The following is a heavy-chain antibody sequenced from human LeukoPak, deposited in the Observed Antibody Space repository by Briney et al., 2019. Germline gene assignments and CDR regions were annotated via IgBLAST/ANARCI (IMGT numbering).Heavy chain of an antibody. D-gene: IGHD5-24*01. V-gene: IGHV4-61*02. J-gene: IGHJ4*02. Sequence: SETLSLTCTVSGGSIYSGSYYWSWIRQPAGKGLEWIGRIYTSGSTNYNPSPKRRVTISVDTSKNQFSLKLSSVTAADTAVYYCARDRRDGYNLYYFDLWGQGTLVTVSS. CDR2: IYTSGST. CDR1: GGSIYSGSYY. CDR3: ARDRRDGYNLYYFDL.